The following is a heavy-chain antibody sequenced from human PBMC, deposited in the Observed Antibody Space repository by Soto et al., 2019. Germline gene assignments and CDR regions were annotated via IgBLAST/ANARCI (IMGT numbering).Heavy chain of an antibody. J-gene: IGHJ4*02. D-gene: IGHD2-2*01. CDR3: ARDDKGVSAAMLY. Sequence: SETLSLTCTVSCDSVSGYYWYWIRQPAGKGLEWIGRMYTTGITNYSPSLKSRVTMSVDTSKNQFSLKLTSVTAADTAVYYCARDDKGVSAAMLYWGQGTLVTVSS. CDR1: CDSVSGYY. V-gene: IGHV4-4*07. CDR2: MYTTGIT.